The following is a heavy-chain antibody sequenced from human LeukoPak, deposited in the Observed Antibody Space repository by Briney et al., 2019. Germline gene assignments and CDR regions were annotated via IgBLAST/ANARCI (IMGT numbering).Heavy chain of an antibody. CDR1: GFTFNDYY. CDR3: ARDGAGFDT. J-gene: IGHJ5*02. Sequence: GGSLRLFCSASGFTFNDYYMSWIRPAPGKGLEGLSYINIGGTNTHYADSVKGRFTISRDNAKKPLYLEMNNLRAEDTAVYYCARDGAGFDTWGQGVLVTVSS. V-gene: IGHV3-11*01. CDR2: INIGGTNT.